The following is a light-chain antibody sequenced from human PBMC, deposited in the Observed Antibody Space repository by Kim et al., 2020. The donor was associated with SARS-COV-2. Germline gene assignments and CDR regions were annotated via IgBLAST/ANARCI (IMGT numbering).Light chain of an antibody. Sequence: QSVLTQPPSASGTPGQRVTISCSGSSSNIGSNTVNWYQQLPGTAPKLLIYSNNQRPSGVPDRFSGSKSGTSASLAISGLQSEDEADYYCEAWDDSLVFGGGTQLTVL. J-gene: IGLJ2*01. CDR1: SSNIGSNT. CDR3: EAWDDSLV. CDR2: SNN. V-gene: IGLV1-44*01.